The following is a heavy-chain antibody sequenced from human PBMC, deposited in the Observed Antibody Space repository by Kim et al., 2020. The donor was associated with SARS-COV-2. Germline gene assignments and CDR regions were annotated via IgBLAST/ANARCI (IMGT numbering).Heavy chain of an antibody. J-gene: IGHJ4*02. D-gene: IGHD6-19*01. V-gene: IGHV3-30*18. CDR1: GFTFSSYG. CDR2: ISYDGTNK. CDR3: AKEDAVAVAGGFDC. Sequence: GGSLRLSCAVSGFTFSSYGMHWVRQAPGKGLEWVAVISYDGTNKYYGEAVKGRFTISRDNSKNTLDLQIHSLRVEDTAVYYCAKEDAVAVAGGFDCWGQGTLVTAS.